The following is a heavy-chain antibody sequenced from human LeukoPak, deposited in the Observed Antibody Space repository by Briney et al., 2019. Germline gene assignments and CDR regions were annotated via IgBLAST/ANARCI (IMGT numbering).Heavy chain of an antibody. D-gene: IGHD3-10*01. Sequence: ASVKVSCKASGGTFSSYAISWVRQAPGQGLEWMGGIIPIFGTANYAQKFQGRVTITADESTSTAYIELSSLRSEDTAVYYCARDFQGWKLLDAFDIWGQGTMVTVSS. V-gene: IGHV1-69*13. J-gene: IGHJ3*02. CDR3: ARDFQGWKLLDAFDI. CDR1: GGTFSSYA. CDR2: IIPIFGTA.